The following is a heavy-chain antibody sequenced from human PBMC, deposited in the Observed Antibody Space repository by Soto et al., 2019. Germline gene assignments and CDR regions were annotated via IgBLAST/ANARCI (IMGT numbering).Heavy chain of an antibody. Sequence: QVQLVESGGGVVQPGRSLRLSCAASGFTFSNYGMHWVRQAPGKGLEWVAVISYHGSDKYYADSVKGRFTISRDNSKNTLYLQLDSLIAEDTAVYYCAKDHLTTTVTTVGYWGQGPLVTVSS. D-gene: IGHD4-17*01. V-gene: IGHV3-30*18. CDR3: AKDHLTTTVTTVGY. CDR1: GFTFSNYG. J-gene: IGHJ4*02. CDR2: ISYHGSDK.